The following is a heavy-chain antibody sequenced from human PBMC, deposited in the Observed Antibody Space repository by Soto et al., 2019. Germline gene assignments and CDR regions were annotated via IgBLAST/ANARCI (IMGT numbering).Heavy chain of an antibody. J-gene: IGHJ4*02. CDR1: GGSISSGGYC. CDR2: IYYSGST. CDR3: ASDQVPSGREYQTQSYYFDQ. D-gene: IGHD3-10*01. V-gene: IGHV4-31*03. Sequence: SDTLSLTCTFSGGSISSGGYCWSWIGQHPGKGIDWIGYIYYSGSTYYNPSLKSRVTISVDTSKNQFSLKLSSVTAADTAVYYCASDQVPSGREYQTQSYYFDQWGQGTLVTVSS.